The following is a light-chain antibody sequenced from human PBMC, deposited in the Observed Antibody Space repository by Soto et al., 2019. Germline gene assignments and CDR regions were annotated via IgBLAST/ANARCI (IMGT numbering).Light chain of an antibody. CDR3: QQYGSSPRT. CDR1: QYITIY. Sequence: EIVLTQSPATLSLSPGERATLSCRASQYITIYLAWYQQKPGQAPRLLIYGASSRATGIPDRFSGSGSGTDFTLTISRLEPEDFAVYYCQQYGSSPRTFGGGTKVDIK. J-gene: IGKJ4*01. V-gene: IGKV3-20*01. CDR2: GAS.